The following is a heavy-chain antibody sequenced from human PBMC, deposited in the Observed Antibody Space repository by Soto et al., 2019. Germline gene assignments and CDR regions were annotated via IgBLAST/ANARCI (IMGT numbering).Heavy chain of an antibody. Sequence: SETLSLTCTVSGGSISSSSYYWGWIRQPPGKGLEWIGSIYYSGSTYYNPSLKSRVTISVDTSKNQFSLKLSSVTAADTAVYYCAITYYYDSSGYRKTFDYWGQGTLVTVS. CDR3: AITYYYDSSGYRKTFDY. J-gene: IGHJ4*02. V-gene: IGHV4-39*01. CDR2: IYYSGST. D-gene: IGHD3-22*01. CDR1: GGSISSSSYY.